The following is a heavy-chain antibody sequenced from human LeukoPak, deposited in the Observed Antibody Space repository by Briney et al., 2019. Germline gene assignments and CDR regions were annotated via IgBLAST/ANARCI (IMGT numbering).Heavy chain of an antibody. CDR3: ARGQLEPGDY. J-gene: IGHJ4*02. V-gene: IGHV3-7*01. D-gene: IGHD1-1*01. Sequence: GGSLRLSCAASGFTFSTFWMSWVRQAPGKGLEWVANVRQDGSETYYVDSVKGRFFISRDNAKNSLYLQMNSLRAEDTAVYYCARGQLEPGDYWGQGTLVTVSS. CDR2: VRQDGSET. CDR1: GFTFSTFW.